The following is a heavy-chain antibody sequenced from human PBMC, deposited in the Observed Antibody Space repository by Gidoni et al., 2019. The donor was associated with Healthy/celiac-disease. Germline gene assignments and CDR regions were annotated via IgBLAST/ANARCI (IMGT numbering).Heavy chain of an antibody. Sequence: EVQLLESGGGLVQPGGSLRLSCAASGFPFSSYAMRWVRQAPGKGLECVLAISGSGGSPYYADSVKGRFTISRDNSKNTLYLQMNSLRAEDTAVYYCAKGGKRVVQWCFDYWGQGTLVTVSS. CDR3: AKGGKRVVQWCFDY. V-gene: IGHV3-23*01. J-gene: IGHJ4*02. CDR1: GFPFSSYA. D-gene: IGHD2-15*01. CDR2: ISGSGGSP.